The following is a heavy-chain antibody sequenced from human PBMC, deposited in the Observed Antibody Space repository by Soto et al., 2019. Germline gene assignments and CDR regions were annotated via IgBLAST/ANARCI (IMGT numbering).Heavy chain of an antibody. CDR3: ARLEGLATISYYFDF. J-gene: IGHJ4*02. V-gene: IGHV4-39*01. CDR1: GGSISSSSSY. D-gene: IGHD3-9*01. Sequence: SETLSLTCTVSGGSISSSSSYWGWIRQPPGKGLEWVGSIYYLGNTYYNPSLGGRVSISVDTSKNQFSLKLNSVTAADSAVYFCARLEGLATISYYFDFWGPGALVTVSS. CDR2: IYYLGNT.